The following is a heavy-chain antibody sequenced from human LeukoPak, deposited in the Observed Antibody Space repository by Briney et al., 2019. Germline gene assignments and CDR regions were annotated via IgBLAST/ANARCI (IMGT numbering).Heavy chain of an antibody. D-gene: IGHD3-16*01. CDR3: ARLLGDFEY. CDR1: GYTFTDYY. CDR2: INPKGGGT. J-gene: IGHJ4*02. Sequence: ASVKVSCKASGYTFTDYYMHWVPQAPGQGLEWMGRINPKGGGTSFAQKFQGRVTMTRDTSISTAYIELSRLRSDDAAVYYCARLLGDFEYLGQGTIVTVSS. V-gene: IGHV1-2*06.